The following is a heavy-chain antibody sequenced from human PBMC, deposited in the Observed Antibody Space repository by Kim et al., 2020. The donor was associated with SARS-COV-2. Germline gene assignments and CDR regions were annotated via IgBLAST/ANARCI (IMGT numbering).Heavy chain of an antibody. CDR3: ARYYRYSSLPVDWFDP. Sequence: SETLSLTCTVSGGSISSYYWSWIRQPPGKGLEWIGYIYYSGSTNYNPSLKSRVTISVDTSKNQFSLKLSSVTAADTAVYYCARYYRYSSLPVDWFDPWGQGTLVTVSS. V-gene: IGHV4-59*01. CDR2: IYYSGST. CDR1: GGSISSYY. J-gene: IGHJ5*02. D-gene: IGHD6-13*01.